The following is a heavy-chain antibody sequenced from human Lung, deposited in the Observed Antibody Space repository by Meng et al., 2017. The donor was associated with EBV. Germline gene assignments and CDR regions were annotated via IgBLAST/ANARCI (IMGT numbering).Heavy chain of an antibody. CDR3: ARAPGNWNFDS. Sequence: QVQLQEPGPGLVKPSGTLSLTCAVSGGSISSSNWWSWVRQPPGKGLEWIGEIYHNENTNYNPSLMSRVTMSLDKSKNHFSLNLRSVAVADTAVYFCARAPGNWNFDSWGQGTLVTVSS. D-gene: IGHD1-20*01. CDR1: GGSISSSNW. CDR2: IYHNENT. V-gene: IGHV4-4*02. J-gene: IGHJ4*02.